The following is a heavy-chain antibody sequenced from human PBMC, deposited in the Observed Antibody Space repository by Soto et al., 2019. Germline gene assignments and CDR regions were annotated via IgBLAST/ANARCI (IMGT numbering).Heavy chain of an antibody. D-gene: IGHD3-3*01. J-gene: IGHJ6*02. CDR1: GFSLSDSA. Sequence: GGSLRLSCVASGFSLSDSAVNWVRQAPGKGLEWVSFISSDSRTIYYADSVEGRFTVSRDNARNSVSLQMDSLRDEDAAVYYCARIKFVEGFFINVDVYDIDVWGQGTLVTVSS. CDR2: ISSDSRTI. CDR3: ARIKFVEGFFINVDVYDIDV. V-gene: IGHV3-48*02.